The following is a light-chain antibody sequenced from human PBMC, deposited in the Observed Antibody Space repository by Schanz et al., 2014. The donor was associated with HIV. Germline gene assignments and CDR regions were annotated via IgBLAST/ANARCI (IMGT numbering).Light chain of an antibody. Sequence: QSALTQPASVSGSPGQSITISCTGTSSDVGGYNYVSWYQQHPGKAPKLMIYDVTKRPSGVPDRFSGSRSGNTASLTISGLQAEDEADYYCISYTSDTVLFGGGTKLTVL. V-gene: IGLV2-14*01. J-gene: IGLJ2*01. CDR3: ISYTSDTVL. CDR1: SSDVGGYNY. CDR2: DVT.